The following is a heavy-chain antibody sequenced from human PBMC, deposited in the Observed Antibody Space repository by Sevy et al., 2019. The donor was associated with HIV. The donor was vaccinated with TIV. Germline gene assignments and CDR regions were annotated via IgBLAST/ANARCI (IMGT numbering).Heavy chain of an antibody. J-gene: IGHJ6*02. CDR3: ARTYDFWSTYYTGSYYYYGMDV. CDR1: GFTLSSHG. CDR2: IWYDGSHK. Sequence: GRSLRLSCVASGFTLSSHGMHWVRQAPGKGLEWVSLIWYDGSHKFYADSVKGRFTISRDNSKNTLNLQMNSLRAEDTAVYYCARTYDFWSTYYTGSYYYYGMDVWGHGTTVTVSS. V-gene: IGHV3-33*01. D-gene: IGHD3-3*01.